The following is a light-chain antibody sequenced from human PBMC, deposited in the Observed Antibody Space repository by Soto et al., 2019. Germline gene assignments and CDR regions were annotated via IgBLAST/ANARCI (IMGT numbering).Light chain of an antibody. CDR3: SSYSVSVAPYV. J-gene: IGLJ1*01. CDR2: DVS. Sequence: QSALTQPRSVSGSPGQSVTISCTGTSSDVGGYNYVSWYLQHPGKAPKVMIYDVSKRPSGVPDRFSGSKSGNTASLTISGLQSEDEADYYCSSYSVSVAPYVFGTGTKVTVL. V-gene: IGLV2-11*01. CDR1: SSDVGGYNY.